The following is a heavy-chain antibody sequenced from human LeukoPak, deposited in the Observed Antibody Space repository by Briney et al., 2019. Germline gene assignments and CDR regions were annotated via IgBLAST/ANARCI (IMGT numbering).Heavy chain of an antibody. V-gene: IGHV3-23*01. J-gene: IGHJ4*02. CDR2: ISGSGGST. Sequence: GGSLRLSCAASGFTLSSYAMSWVRQAPGKGLEWVSAISGSGGSTYYAGSVKGRFTISRDNSKHTLYLQRNSLRAEDTAVYYCAKDFAPQPAGPVFDYWGQGTLVTVSS. CDR1: GFTLSSYA. CDR3: AKDFAPQPAGPVFDY. D-gene: IGHD2-2*01.